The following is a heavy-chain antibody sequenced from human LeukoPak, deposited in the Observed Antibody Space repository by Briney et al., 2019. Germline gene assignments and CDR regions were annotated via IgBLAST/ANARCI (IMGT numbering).Heavy chain of an antibody. Sequence: GGSLRLSCAASGFTFSSYWMHWVHQAPGKGLEWVSVIYSGGSTYYADSVKGRFTISRDNSKNTLYLQMNSLRAEDTAVYYCARAIAAAGPYGMDVWGQGTTVTVSS. CDR2: IYSGGST. CDR3: ARAIAAAGPYGMDV. D-gene: IGHD6-13*01. V-gene: IGHV3-66*01. CDR1: GFTFSSYW. J-gene: IGHJ6*02.